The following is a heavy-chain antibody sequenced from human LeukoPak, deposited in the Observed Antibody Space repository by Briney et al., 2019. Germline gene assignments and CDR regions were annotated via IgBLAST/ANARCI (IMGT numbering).Heavy chain of an antibody. CDR2: MTFDETVV. J-gene: IGHJ6*02. V-gene: IGHV3-11*01. D-gene: IGHD3-22*01. CDR1: GFTFSDYY. Sequence: PGGSLRLSCEASGFTFSDYYMGWIRQAPGKGLEWLSYMTFDETVVFYADSVQGRFINSRDNAKDSLYLQMTSLRAEDTAIYYCAREGNYDGRGFQYFGMDVWGQGATVTVS. CDR3: AREGNYDGRGFQYFGMDV.